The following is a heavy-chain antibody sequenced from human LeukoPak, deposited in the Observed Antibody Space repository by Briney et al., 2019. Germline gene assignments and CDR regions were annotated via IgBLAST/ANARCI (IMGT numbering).Heavy chain of an antibody. CDR3: ARINDCGDYYFDY. CDR2: IYSGGST. J-gene: IGHJ4*02. V-gene: IGHV3-53*01. CDR1: GFTVSSNY. Sequence: GGSLRLSCAASGFTVSSNYMSWVRQAPGKGLEWVSVIYSGGSTYYADSVKGRFTISRDNSKNTLYLQMNSLRAEDTAVYYCARINDCGDYYFDYWGQGTLVTVSS. D-gene: IGHD4-17*01.